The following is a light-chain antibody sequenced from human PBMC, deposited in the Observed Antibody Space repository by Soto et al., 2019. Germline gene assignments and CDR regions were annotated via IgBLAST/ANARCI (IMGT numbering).Light chain of an antibody. J-gene: IGKJ4*01. CDR3: QQYYNLPLT. CDR1: QGISNY. Sequence: IWMTQSPSLLSASTGDRVTISCRMSQGISNYLTWYQQRPGKAPKLLIYDVSNLKTGVPSRFSGGGSGTHFTLTITSLQPEDVATYYCQQYYNLPLTFGGGTKVDIK. V-gene: IGKV1-33*01. CDR2: DVS.